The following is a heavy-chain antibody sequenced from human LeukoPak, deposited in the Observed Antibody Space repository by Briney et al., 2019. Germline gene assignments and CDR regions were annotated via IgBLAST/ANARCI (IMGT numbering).Heavy chain of an antibody. Sequence: SETLSLTCAVYGGSFSGYYWSWIRQPPGKGLEWIGEINHSGSTNYNPSLKSRVTISVDTSKNQFSLKLSSVTAADTAVYYCARMFDYYFDYWGQGTLVTVSS. CDR3: ARMFDYYFDY. CDR1: GGSFSGYY. J-gene: IGHJ4*02. CDR2: INHSGST. V-gene: IGHV4-34*01. D-gene: IGHD3-9*01.